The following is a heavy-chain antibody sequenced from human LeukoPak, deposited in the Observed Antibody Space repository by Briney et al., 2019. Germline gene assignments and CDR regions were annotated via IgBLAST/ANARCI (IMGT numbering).Heavy chain of an antibody. J-gene: IGHJ6*04. V-gene: IGHV5-10-1*01. D-gene: IGHD5-18*01. CDR1: GYSFTTYW. Sequence: GESLKISCKGSGYSFTTYWINWVRQMPGKSLEWMGEIDPSNSYTTYSPSFQGHVTISVDKSISTAYLQWSSLKASDTAMHYCARNSAMDVWGKGTTVTVSS. CDR3: ARNSAMDV. CDR2: IDPSNSYT.